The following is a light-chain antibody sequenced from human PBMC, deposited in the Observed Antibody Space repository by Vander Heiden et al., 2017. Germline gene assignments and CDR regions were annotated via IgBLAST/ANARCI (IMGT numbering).Light chain of an antibody. CDR2: GAS. CDR3: QQYYNWPLT. J-gene: IGKJ4*01. V-gene: IGKV3-15*01. Sequence: EIVMTQSPATLSVSPGERATLSCRASQSVSSTLAWYQQKPGQAPSLLIYGASTRATGIPARFSGSGSGTEFTLTISSLQSEDFAVYYCQQYYNWPLTFGGGTKVEIK. CDR1: QSVSST.